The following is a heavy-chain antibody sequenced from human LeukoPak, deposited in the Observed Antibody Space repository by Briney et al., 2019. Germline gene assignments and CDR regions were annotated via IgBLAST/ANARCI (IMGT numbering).Heavy chain of an antibody. J-gene: IGHJ4*02. CDR1: GFTVSSNS. CDR3: ARDTGAYYDSGGLDY. V-gene: IGHV3-21*01. D-gene: IGHD3-22*01. CDR2: ISSSSSYI. Sequence: PGGSLRLSCTVSGFTVSSNSMSWVRQAPGKGLEWVSSISSSSSYIYYADSVKGRFTISRDNAKNSLYLQMNSLRAEDTAVYYCARDTGAYYDSGGLDYWGQGTLVTVSS.